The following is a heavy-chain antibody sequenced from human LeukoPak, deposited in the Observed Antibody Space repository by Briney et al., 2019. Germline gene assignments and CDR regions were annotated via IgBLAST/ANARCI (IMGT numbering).Heavy chain of an antibody. Sequence: GGSLRLSCAASGFTFNRYGMSWVRQAPGKGLEWVSAISGGGGTTYYADSVKGRFTISRDNSKNILYLQMNNLRAEDTAVYYCARGAHSSGWYYYYYMDVWGKGATVTVSS. J-gene: IGHJ6*03. V-gene: IGHV3-23*01. CDR3: ARGAHSSGWYYYYYMDV. CDR2: ISGGGGTT. D-gene: IGHD6-19*01. CDR1: GFTFNRYG.